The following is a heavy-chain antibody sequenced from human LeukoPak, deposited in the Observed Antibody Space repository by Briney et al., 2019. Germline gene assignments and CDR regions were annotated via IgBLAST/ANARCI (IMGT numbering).Heavy chain of an antibody. CDR2: ISAYNGNT. CDR3: ATDYYYDSSGSYYTVDY. Sequence: ASVKVSCKASGYTFTSYGISWVRQAPGQGLEWMGWISAYNGNTNYAQKLQGRVTMTEDTSTDTAHMELSSLRSEDTAVYYCATDYYYDSSGSYYTVDYWGQGTLVTVSS. CDR1: GYTFTSYG. D-gene: IGHD3-22*01. V-gene: IGHV1-18*01. J-gene: IGHJ4*02.